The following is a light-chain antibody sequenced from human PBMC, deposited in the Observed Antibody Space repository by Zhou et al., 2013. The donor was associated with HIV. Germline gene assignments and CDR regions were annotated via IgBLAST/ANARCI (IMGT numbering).Light chain of an antibody. J-gene: IGKJ2*01. V-gene: IGKV1-13*02. Sequence: AVQLTQSPSSLSASVGDRVTITCRASQAVSSGLVWYQQNSGKPPKLLIYDASTLDGGVPSRFSGSGSGTEFTLTIRSLQPEDFATYYCQQFDSHPPMYTFGQGTKVEIK. CDR3: QQFDSHPPMYT. CDR2: DAS. CDR1: QAVSSG.